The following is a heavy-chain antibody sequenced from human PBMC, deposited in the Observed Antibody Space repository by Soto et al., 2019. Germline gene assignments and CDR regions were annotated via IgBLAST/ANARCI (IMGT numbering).Heavy chain of an antibody. CDR3: ARDWIVVSPTRDRDHYGVDV. J-gene: IGHJ6*02. V-gene: IGHV4-30-2*01. CDR1: GGSISSGGYS. CDR2: IYHSGNI. Sequence: SETLSLTCAVSGGSISSGGYSWSWIRQPPGKGLEWIGYIYHSGNIYYNPSLKSRVTISVDRSKNQFSLKLSSVTAADTAVYYCARDWIVVSPTRDRDHYGVDVWGQGATVTVSS. D-gene: IGHD2-15*01.